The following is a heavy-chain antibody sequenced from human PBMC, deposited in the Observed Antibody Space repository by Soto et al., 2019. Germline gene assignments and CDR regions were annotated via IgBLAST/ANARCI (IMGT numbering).Heavy chain of an antibody. D-gene: IGHD5-18*01. Sequence: QVQLVQSGAEVKKPGASVKVSCKASGDTFTNFDLNWVRQATGQGLEWMGWMRANSGDTGHAQKFQGRVIMTSTTSITTAYMELSRLTAEATVVYYCGRYIYGQGFKAWGQGTLVIVSS. CDR3: GRYIYGQGFKA. J-gene: IGHJ5*02. CDR1: GDTFTNFD. V-gene: IGHV1-8*01. CDR2: MRANSGDT.